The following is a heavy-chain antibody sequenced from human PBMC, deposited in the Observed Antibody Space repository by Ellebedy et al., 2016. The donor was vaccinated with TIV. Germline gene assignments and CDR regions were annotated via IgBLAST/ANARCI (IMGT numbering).Heavy chain of an antibody. V-gene: IGHV3-30*18. J-gene: IGHJ4*02. CDR2: ISYDGSNK. D-gene: IGHD6-19*01. CDR1: GFTFSRYG. CDR3: AKEIGSGWFGRYYFDY. Sequence: GGSLRLSXAASGFTFSRYGIHWVRQAPGKGLEWVAVISYDGSNKHYAASVKGRFTISGDNSKNTLYLQMNSLREEDTAVYYCAKEIGSGWFGRYYFDYWGQGTLVTVSS.